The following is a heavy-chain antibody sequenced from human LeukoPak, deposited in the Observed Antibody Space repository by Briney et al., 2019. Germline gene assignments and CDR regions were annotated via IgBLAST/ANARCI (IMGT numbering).Heavy chain of an antibody. CDR2: ISSSSSTI. Sequence: GGSLRLSCAASGFTFSSHSMNWLRQAPGKGLEWVSYISSSSSTIYYADSVKGRFTISRDNAKNSLYLQMNSLRAEDTAVYYCAREGGDNIEQEPDYWGQGTLVTVSS. V-gene: IGHV3-48*01. CDR3: AREGGDNIEQEPDY. J-gene: IGHJ4*02. CDR1: GFTFSSHS. D-gene: IGHD4-17*01.